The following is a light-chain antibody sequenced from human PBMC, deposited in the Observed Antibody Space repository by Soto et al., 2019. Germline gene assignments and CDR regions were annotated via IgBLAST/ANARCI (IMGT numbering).Light chain of an antibody. CDR1: SSNIGSNY. V-gene: IGLV1-47*01. Sequence: QSVLTQPPSASGTPGQRGTISCSGSSSNIGSNYVYWYQQLPGTAPKLLIYRNNQRPSGVPDRFSGSKSGTSASLAISGLRSEDEVDYYCAAWDDSLSGSFVFGTGTKVTVL. CDR2: RNN. J-gene: IGLJ1*01. CDR3: AAWDDSLSGSFV.